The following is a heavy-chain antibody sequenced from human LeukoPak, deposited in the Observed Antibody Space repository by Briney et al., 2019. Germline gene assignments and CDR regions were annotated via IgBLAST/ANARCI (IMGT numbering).Heavy chain of an antibody. CDR3: AHLRDGYTLRTLIPFDI. V-gene: IGHV2-5*02. D-gene: IGHD5-24*01. Sequence: SGPTLVNPTQTLTLTCTFSGFSLSTSGVGVGWIRQPPGKALEWLAVIYWDDDRYFSPSLRSRLTITKDTSKNQVVLRMTYMDPVGTGTYYCAHLRDGYTLRTLIPFDIWGQGRMVIVSS. CDR1: GFSLSTSGVG. CDR2: IYWDDDR. J-gene: IGHJ3*02.